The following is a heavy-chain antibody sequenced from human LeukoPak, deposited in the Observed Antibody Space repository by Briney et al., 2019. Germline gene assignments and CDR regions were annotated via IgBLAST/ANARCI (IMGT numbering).Heavy chain of an antibody. CDR1: GFTFSIYA. V-gene: IGHV3-23*01. D-gene: IGHD6-6*01. CDR2: ISGSGSST. Sequence: LGGSLRLSCAASGFTFSIYAMAWVRQAPGKGLEWVSVISGSGSSTYYADSVKGRFTISRDNSKKTVYLQMNSLRAEDTAVYYCAKDILGSSPRGDAFDIWGQGTMVTVSS. CDR3: AKDILGSSPRGDAFDI. J-gene: IGHJ3*02.